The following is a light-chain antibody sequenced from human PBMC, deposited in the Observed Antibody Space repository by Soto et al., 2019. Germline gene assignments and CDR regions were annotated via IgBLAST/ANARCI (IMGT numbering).Light chain of an antibody. CDR1: QSISAW. CDR3: QQYNSNPLT. J-gene: IGKJ4*01. Sequence: DIQMTQSPSTLSASVGDRVIITCRASQSISAWLAWYQQKPGKAPKLLIYKASSLESGVPSRFSGSGSGTEFTLTTSGLQPDDFATYYCQQYNSNPLTFGGGTKAEIK. V-gene: IGKV1-5*03. CDR2: KAS.